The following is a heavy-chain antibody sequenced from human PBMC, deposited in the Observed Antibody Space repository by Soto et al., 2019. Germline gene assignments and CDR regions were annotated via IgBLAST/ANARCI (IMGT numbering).Heavy chain of an antibody. J-gene: IGHJ6*02. CDR2: ISGTGGGT. CDR1: GFTFSNYA. Sequence: EVHLLESGGGLVQPGGSLRLSCAASGFTFSNYAMTWVRQAPGKGLEWVSVISGTGGGTNNADSAKGRFTTSRDNSKNTLYLQMNSLRAEDTAVYYCAKRAFYGSVIPTYHGMDVWGQGTAVTVSS. D-gene: IGHD3-10*01. V-gene: IGHV3-23*01. CDR3: AKRAFYGSVIPTYHGMDV.